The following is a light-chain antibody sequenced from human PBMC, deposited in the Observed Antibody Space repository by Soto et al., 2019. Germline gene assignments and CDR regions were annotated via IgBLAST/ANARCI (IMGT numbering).Light chain of an antibody. J-gene: IGKJ4*01. CDR2: DAS. Sequence: DIQMTQSPSSLSASVGDRVTITCQASQDIKNYLNWYQQKPGKAPNLLIYDASNLKTGVPSRFXGSGAGTHFTFTISSLQPDDIATYYCQHYDHLPPLSFGGGTKVEIK. V-gene: IGKV1-33*01. CDR3: QHYDHLPPLS. CDR1: QDIKNY.